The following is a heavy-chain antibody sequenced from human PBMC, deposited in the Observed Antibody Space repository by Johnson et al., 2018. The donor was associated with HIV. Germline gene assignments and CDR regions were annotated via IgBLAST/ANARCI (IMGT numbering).Heavy chain of an antibody. Sequence: MLLVESGGGLVQPGGSLRLSCAASGFTVSSNYMSWVRQAPGKGLEWVSVIYSGGSTYYTDSVKGRFTISRDNSKNTLYLQMNSLRAEDTAVYYCAKSISSSADDAFDIWGQGTMVTVSS. CDR3: AKSISSSADDAFDI. J-gene: IGHJ3*02. CDR1: GFTVSSNY. CDR2: IYSGGST. V-gene: IGHV3-66*02. D-gene: IGHD6-13*01.